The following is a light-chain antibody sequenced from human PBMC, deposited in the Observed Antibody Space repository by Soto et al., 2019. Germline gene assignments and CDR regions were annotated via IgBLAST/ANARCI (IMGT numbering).Light chain of an antibody. Sequence: EIVLTQSPGTLSLSPGERATLSCRASQSVRRSYLAWYQQRPGQAPRLLIYGASSRATGIPDRFSGSGSGTDFTLTISRLEPEDFAVYYCQQYDSSPWTFGQGTKVEIK. CDR3: QQYDSSPWT. CDR1: QSVRRSY. J-gene: IGKJ1*01. V-gene: IGKV3-20*01. CDR2: GAS.